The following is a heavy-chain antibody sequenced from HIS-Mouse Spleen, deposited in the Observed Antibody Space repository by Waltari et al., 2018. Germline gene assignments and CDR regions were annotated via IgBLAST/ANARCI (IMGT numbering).Heavy chain of an antibody. CDR1: GGSISSSSYY. CDR3: AREIPYSSSWYDWYFDL. CDR2: IYYSGRT. D-gene: IGHD6-13*01. V-gene: IGHV4-39*07. J-gene: IGHJ2*01. Sequence: QLQLQESGPGLVKPSETLSLTCTVSGGSISSSSYYWGWIRQPPGKGLAWIGGIYYSGRTYDNPSLKGRVTISVDTSKNQFSLKLSSVTAADTAVYYCAREIPYSSSWYDWYFDLWGRGTLVTVSS.